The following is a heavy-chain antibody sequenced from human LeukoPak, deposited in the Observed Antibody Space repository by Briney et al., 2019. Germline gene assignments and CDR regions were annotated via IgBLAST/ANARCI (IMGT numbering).Heavy chain of an antibody. CDR3: AGRGQRYFRD. Sequence: SETLSLICSVSGDSISTAYWSWIRQSPEKGLEWIGYIYKIGNTDYNPSLKSRVTISLDTSKNQLYLSLKSVTAADTAVYYCAGRGQRYFRDWGQGTLVTVSS. V-gene: IGHV4-59*08. CDR1: GDSISTAY. CDR2: IYKIGNT. J-gene: IGHJ1*01. D-gene: IGHD3-9*01.